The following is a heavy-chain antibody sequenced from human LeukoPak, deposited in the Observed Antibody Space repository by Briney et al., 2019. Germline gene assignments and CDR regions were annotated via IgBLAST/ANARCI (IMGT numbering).Heavy chain of an antibody. CDR3: ARDRADSSSWYGGSRYFQH. CDR1: GFTFSSYS. D-gene: IGHD6-13*01. CDR2: ISSSSSYI. Sequence: GGSLRLSCEASGFTFSSYSRNWVRQAPGRGLEWVSSISSSSSYIYYADSVKGRFTISRDNAKNSLYLQMNSLRAEDTAVYYCARDRADSSSWYGGSRYFQHWGQGTLVTVSS. V-gene: IGHV3-21*01. J-gene: IGHJ1*01.